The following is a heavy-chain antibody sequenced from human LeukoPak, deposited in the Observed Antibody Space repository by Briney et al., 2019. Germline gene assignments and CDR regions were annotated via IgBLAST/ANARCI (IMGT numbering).Heavy chain of an antibody. CDR1: GFTFSIYG. D-gene: IGHD1-26*01. CDR2: ISSSSSYI. CDR3: ARGGMGATNFDY. J-gene: IGHJ4*02. V-gene: IGHV3-21*01. Sequence: GGSLRLSCAASGFTFSIYGMSWVRQAPGKGLEWVSSISSSSSYIYYADSVKGRFTISRDNAKNSLYLQMNSLRAGDTAVYYCARGGMGATNFDYWGQGTLVTVSS.